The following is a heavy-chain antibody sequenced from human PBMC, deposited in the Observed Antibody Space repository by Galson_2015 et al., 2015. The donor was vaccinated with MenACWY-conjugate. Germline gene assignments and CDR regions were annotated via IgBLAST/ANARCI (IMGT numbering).Heavy chain of an antibody. D-gene: IGHD1-26*01. CDR1: GYTFITHA. J-gene: IGHJ4*02. CDR3: ARILVGAFLVYDY. CDR2: ISAGNGAT. Sequence: SVKVSCKASGYTFITHAMHWVRQAPGQRLEWMGWISAGNGATQYSQKFQGRVTFTTDTSASTAYMELSSLRSEDTAVYYCARILVGAFLVYDYWGQGTLVTVSS. V-gene: IGHV1-3*01.